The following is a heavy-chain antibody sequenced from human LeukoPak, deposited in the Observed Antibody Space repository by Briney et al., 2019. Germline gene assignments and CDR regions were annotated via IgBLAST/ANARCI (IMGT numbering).Heavy chain of an antibody. V-gene: IGHV1-18*01. CDR3: ARASTDYGDYFNWFDP. J-gene: IGHJ5*02. D-gene: IGHD4-17*01. CDR1: GCTFTSYG. Sequence: ASVKVSCKASGCTFTSYGISWVRQAPGQGLEWMGWISAYNGNTNYAQKLQGRVTMTTDTSTSTAYMELRSLRSDDTAVYYCARASTDYGDYFNWFDPWGQGTLVTVSS. CDR2: ISAYNGNT.